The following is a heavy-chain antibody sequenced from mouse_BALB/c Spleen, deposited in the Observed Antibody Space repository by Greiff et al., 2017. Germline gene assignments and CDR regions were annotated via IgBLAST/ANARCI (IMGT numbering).Heavy chain of an antibody. CDR3: ERDLR. J-gene: IGHJ2*03. CDR1: GYSITSGYY. V-gene: IGHV3-6*02. CDR2: ISYDGSN. Sequence: DVKLLESGPGLVKPSQSLSLTCSVTGYSITSGYYWNWIRQFPGNKLEWMGYISYDGSNNYNPSPKNRISITRDTSKNQFFLKLNSVTTEDTATYYCERDLRWGQGTSLTVS. D-gene: IGHD1-1*01.